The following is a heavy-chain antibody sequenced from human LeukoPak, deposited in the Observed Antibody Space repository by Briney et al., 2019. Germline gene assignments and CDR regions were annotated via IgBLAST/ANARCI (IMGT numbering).Heavy chain of an antibody. V-gene: IGHV3-11*01. CDR1: GFTFSNFA. J-gene: IGHJ6*02. CDR2: ISSSGNTI. CDR3: AREHWDYYYYYGMDV. D-gene: IGHD7-27*01. Sequence: GGSLRLSCAASGFTFSNFAMSWIRQAPGKGLEWVSYISSSGNTIYYADSVKGRFTISRDNAKNSLYLQMNSLRAEDTAVYYCAREHWDYYYYYGMDVWGQGTTVTVSS.